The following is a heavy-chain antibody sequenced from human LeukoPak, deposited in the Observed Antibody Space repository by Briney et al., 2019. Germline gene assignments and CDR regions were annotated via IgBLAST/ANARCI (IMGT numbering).Heavy chain of an antibody. D-gene: IGHD4-23*01. CDR2: IASDGSSA. CDR1: GFTFSSYW. CDR3: ARGRPHGNDY. J-gene: IGHJ4*02. V-gene: IGHV3-74*01. Sequence: GGSLRLSCAASGFTFSSYWMNWVRQAPGKGLVWVSRIASDGSSATYADSVKGRFSISRDNAKNTLYLQMNSPRVEDTAVYYCARGRPHGNDYWGQGTLVTVSS.